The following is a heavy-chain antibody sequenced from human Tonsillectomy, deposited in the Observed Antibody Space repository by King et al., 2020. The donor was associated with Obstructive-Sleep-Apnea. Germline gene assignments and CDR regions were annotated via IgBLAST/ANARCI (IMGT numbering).Heavy chain of an antibody. CDR1: GGTFSSYA. V-gene: IGHV1-69*10. D-gene: IGHD2-21*02. CDR3: ARGCGGDCYYAFDI. Sequence: QLVQSGAEVKKPGSSVKVSCEASGGTFSSYAMSWVRQAPGQGLEWMGGMSPILAIANYAQNFQGRVTITADKSTRTAYMELSSLRSEDTAVYYCARGCGGDCYYAFDIWGQGTMVTVSS. J-gene: IGHJ3*02. CDR2: MSPILAIA.